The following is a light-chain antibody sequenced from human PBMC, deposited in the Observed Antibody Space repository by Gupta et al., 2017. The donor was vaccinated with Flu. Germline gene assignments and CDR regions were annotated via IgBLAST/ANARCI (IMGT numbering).Light chain of an antibody. V-gene: IGLV2-14*03. CDR3: PSHTSTSVIGV. J-gene: IGLJ3*02. Sequence: SALTQPASVSGSPGQSITISCTGTSTDIGGYNHVCWYQQHPGQAPKLIIYDVTNRPTGVSDRFSGSKSGTTASLTISGLQAEDGADYYCPSHTSTSVIGVFGGGTKLTVL. CDR1: STDIGGYNH. CDR2: DVT.